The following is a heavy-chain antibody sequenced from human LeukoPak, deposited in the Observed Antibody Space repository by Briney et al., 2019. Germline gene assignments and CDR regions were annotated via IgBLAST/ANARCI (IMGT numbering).Heavy chain of an antibody. J-gene: IGHJ2*01. V-gene: IGHV1-18*04. Sequence: ASMKVSCKASGYTFINYGFSWVRQAPGQGLERPGWISAYNGNTNYLQKFQGRVTMTTDTSTNTVYMELRSLRSDDTAVYYCARVSTNSRVAGYDPQWYFDLWGRGTPVTVSP. CDR1: GYTFINYG. CDR2: ISAYNGNT. CDR3: ARVSTNSRVAGYDPQWYFDL. D-gene: IGHD5-12*01.